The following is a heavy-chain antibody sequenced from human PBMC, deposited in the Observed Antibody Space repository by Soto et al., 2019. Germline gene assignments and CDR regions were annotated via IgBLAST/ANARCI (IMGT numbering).Heavy chain of an antibody. J-gene: IGHJ6*02. D-gene: IGHD6-13*01. V-gene: IGHV1-69*01. CDR3: ARDLYSSSWSSVHYYYGMDV. Sequence: SXVKVSCDSSGVTFSSYAISWVRQASGQGLEWMGGIIPIFGTANYAQKFQGRVTITADESTSTAYMELSSLRSEDTAVYYCARDLYSSSWSSVHYYYGMDVWGQGTTVTVSS. CDR2: IIPIFGTA. CDR1: GVTFSSYA.